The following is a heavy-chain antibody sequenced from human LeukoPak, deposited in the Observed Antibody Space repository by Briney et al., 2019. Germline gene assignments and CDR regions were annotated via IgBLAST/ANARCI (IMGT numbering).Heavy chain of an antibody. V-gene: IGHV3-30*02. D-gene: IGHD3-22*01. Sequence: GGSLRLSCAASGFTFSSYGMHWVRQAPGKGLEWVSFIRYDGSNEYYADSVRGRFTISRDNSKNTLYLQMNSLKTEDTAVYYCTTDSSMIGPEAFDIWGQGTMVTVSS. CDR1: GFTFSSYG. J-gene: IGHJ3*02. CDR2: IRYDGSNE. CDR3: TTDSSMIGPEAFDI.